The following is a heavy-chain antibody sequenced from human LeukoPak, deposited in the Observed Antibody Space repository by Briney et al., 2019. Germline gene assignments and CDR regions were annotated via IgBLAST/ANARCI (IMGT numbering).Heavy chain of an antibody. CDR2: ISSNGGST. CDR1: GFTFSTYA. Sequence: GGSVRLSCAASGFTFSTYAMHWVRQAPGKGLEYVSAISSNGGSTYYANSVKGRFTISRDNSKNTLYLQMGSLRAEDMAVYYCARAGYSGYDLAYWGQGTLVTVSS. V-gene: IGHV3-64*01. D-gene: IGHD5-12*01. CDR3: ARAGYSGYDLAY. J-gene: IGHJ4*02.